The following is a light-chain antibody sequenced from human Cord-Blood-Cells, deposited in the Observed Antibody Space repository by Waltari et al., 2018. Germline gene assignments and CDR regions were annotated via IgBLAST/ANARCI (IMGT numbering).Light chain of an antibody. CDR1: SSDVGSYNL. CDR2: EGR. J-gene: IGLJ3*02. CDR3: CSYAGSSTFEGV. Sequence: QSALTQPASVSGSPGQSITISCTGTSSDVGSYNLVSWYQQHPGKAPKLMIYEGRKRPSGVSHRLPGTKSGHTASLTIAGLQAEDEADYYCCSYAGSSTFEGVFGGGTKLTVL. V-gene: IGLV2-23*03.